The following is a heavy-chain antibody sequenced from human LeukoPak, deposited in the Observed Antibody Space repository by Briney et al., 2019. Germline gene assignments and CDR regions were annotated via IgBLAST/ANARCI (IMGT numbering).Heavy chain of an antibody. CDR1: GYTFTSYA. CDR2: INTNTGNP. J-gene: IGHJ4*02. V-gene: IGHV7-4-1*02. Sequence: ASVKVSCKASGYTFTSYAMNWVRQAPGQGLEWMGWINTNTGNPTYAQGFTGRFVFSLDTSVSTAYLQISSLKAEDTAVYYCARDLIMAPITMVRGVIIKGFDYWGQGTLVTVSP. CDR3: ARDLIMAPITMVRGVIIKGFDY. D-gene: IGHD3-10*01.